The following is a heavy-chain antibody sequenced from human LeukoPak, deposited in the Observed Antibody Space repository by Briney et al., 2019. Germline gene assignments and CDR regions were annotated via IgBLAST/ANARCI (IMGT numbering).Heavy chain of an antibody. CDR2: INPNSGGT. Sequence: ASVKVSCKASGYTFTGYYMHWVRQAPGQGLEWMGWINPNSGGTNYAQKFQGRVTMTRDTSISTAYMELSRLRSDDTAVYYCARSPDYDILTGYYPTRYYFDYWGQGTLVTVSS. CDR1: GYTFTGYY. CDR3: ARSPDYDILTGYYPTRYYFDY. D-gene: IGHD3-9*01. J-gene: IGHJ4*02. V-gene: IGHV1-2*02.